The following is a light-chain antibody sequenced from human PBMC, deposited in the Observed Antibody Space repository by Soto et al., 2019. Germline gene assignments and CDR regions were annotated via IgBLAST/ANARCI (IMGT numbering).Light chain of an antibody. CDR1: QSISSK. Sequence: IVMTQSPATLSVSPGERATLSCRASQSISSKLAWYQQKPGQAPRLLIYDASNRATGIPARFSGSGSGTDFTLTISSLEPEDFAVYYCQQRSNWPPTFGQGTKVDI. CDR2: DAS. CDR3: QQRSNWPPT. V-gene: IGKV3-11*01. J-gene: IGKJ1*01.